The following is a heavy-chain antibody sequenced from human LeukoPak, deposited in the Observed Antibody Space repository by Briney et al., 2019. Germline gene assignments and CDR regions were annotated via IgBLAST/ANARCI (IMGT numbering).Heavy chain of an antibody. CDR2: ISGSGGST. CDR1: GFTFSSYA. V-gene: IGHV3-23*01. J-gene: IGHJ4*02. CDR3: AKSEQQLVHFDY. Sequence: GGSLRLSCAASGFTFSSYAMSWVRQAPGKGLEWVSAISGSGGSTYYADSVKGRITISRDNSKNTLYLQMNSLRAEDTAVYYCAKSEQQLVHFDYWGQGTLVTVSS. D-gene: IGHD6-13*01.